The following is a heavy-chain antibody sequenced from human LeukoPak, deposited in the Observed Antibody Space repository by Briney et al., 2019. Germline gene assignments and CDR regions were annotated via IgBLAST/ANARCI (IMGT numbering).Heavy chain of an antibody. CDR1: GFTFSNYI. Sequence: GGSLRLSCAASGFTFSNYIMDWVRQAPGKGLKWVSSIEKTGSYVYHVDSVRGRFTISRDNAKNSLYLQMNSLRAEDTAVYYCAREGVGIKDLDYWGQGTLVTVSS. CDR2: IEKTGSYV. D-gene: IGHD1-26*01. V-gene: IGHV3-21*01. J-gene: IGHJ4*02. CDR3: AREGVGIKDLDY.